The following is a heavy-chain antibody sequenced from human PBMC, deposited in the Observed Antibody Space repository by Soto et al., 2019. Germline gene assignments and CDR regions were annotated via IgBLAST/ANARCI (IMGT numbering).Heavy chain of an antibody. D-gene: IGHD3-22*01. J-gene: IGHJ5*02. Sequence: PSETLSLTCAVYGGSFSGYYWSWIRQPPGKGLEWIGEINHSGSTNYNPSLKSRVTISVDTSKNQYSLKLSSVTAADTAVYYCARGTLPLVVRGYHWLDPWGQGTRVTVSS. V-gene: IGHV4-34*01. CDR1: GGSFSGYY. CDR3: ARGTLPLVVRGYHWLDP. CDR2: INHSGST.